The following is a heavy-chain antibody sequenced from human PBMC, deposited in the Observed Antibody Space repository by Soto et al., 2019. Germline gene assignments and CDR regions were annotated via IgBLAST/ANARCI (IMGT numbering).Heavy chain of an antibody. D-gene: IGHD3-3*01. CDR1: GGTFSSYA. J-gene: IGHJ3*02. V-gene: IGHV1-69*01. Sequence: QVQLVQSGAEVKKPGSSVKVSCKASGGTFSSYAISWVRQAPGQGLEWMGGVIPIFGTANYAQKFQCRVTITADESTSTADMELSSLRSEDTAVYYCARTTTVFGVEHAFDIWGQGTRVTVSS. CDR2: VIPIFGTA. CDR3: ARTTTVFGVEHAFDI.